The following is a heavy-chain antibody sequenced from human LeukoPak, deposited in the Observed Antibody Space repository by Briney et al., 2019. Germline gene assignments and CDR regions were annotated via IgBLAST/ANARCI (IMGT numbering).Heavy chain of an antibody. V-gene: IGHV4-39*01. CDR2: IYYSGST. CDR1: GGSISSSSYY. CDR3: ARPQLGGRWALPTIFDC. D-gene: IGHD1-26*01. Sequence: SETLSLTCTVSGGSISSSSYYWGWIRQPPGKGLEWIGSIYYSGSTYYNPSLKSGVTISVDTSKNQFSLKLSSVTAADTAVYYRARPQLGGRWALPTIFDCWGQGTLVTVSS. J-gene: IGHJ4*02.